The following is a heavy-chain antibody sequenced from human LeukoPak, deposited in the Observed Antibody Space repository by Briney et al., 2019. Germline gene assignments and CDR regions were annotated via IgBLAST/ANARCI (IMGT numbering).Heavy chain of an antibody. CDR1: GFTFSSYA. Sequence: GGSLRLSCAASGFTFSSYAMSWVRQAPGKGLEWVSAISGSGGSTYYADSVKGRFTISRDNSKNTLYLQMNSLRAEDTAVYYCARDVGGCSGGSCYSRDVWGQGTTVTVSS. J-gene: IGHJ6*02. CDR2: ISGSGGST. CDR3: ARDVGGCSGGSCYSRDV. D-gene: IGHD2-15*01. V-gene: IGHV3-23*01.